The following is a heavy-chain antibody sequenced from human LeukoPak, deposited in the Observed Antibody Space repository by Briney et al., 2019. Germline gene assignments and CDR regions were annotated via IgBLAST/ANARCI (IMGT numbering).Heavy chain of an antibody. CDR1: GSSVSSYY. Sequence: SETLSLTCTVSGSSVSSYYWSWIRQPAGKGLEWIGRIYTSGSTNYNPSLKSRVTISVDTSKNQFSLKLSSVTAADTAVYYCARGAYYYDSSGCYDYWGQGTLVTVSS. V-gene: IGHV4-4*07. J-gene: IGHJ4*02. CDR2: IYTSGST. D-gene: IGHD3-22*01. CDR3: ARGAYYYDSSGCYDY.